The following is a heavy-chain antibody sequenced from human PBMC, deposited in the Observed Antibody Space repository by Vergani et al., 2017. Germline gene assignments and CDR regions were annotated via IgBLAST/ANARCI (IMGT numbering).Heavy chain of an antibody. CDR3: AREGFYDDIRETYRPPSYDGMGF. CDR2: VSPYNGNT. D-gene: IGHD3-9*01. V-gene: IGHV1-18*01. CDR1: GYSFINYG. J-gene: IGHJ6*02. Sequence: QSQLVPSGDEVKNPGAPVMVSCKSSGYSFINYGISWVRQAPGQGLEWLGWVSPYNGNTNYGPKIQGRVTMTTDTSTRTAYMQLRSLTFDDTAVYYCAREGFYDDIRETYRPPSYDGMGFWGQGTKVTVAS.